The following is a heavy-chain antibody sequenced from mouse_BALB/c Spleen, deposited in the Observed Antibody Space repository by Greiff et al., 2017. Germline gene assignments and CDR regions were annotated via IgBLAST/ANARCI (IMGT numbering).Heavy chain of an antibody. CDR2: IYPGDGDT. Sequence: QVQLQQSGAELARPGASVKLSCKASGYTFTSYWMQWVKQRPGQGLEWIGAIYPGDGDTRYTQKFKGKATLTADKSSSTAYMQLSSLASEDSAVYYCARGGSSPFAYWGQGTLVTVSA. D-gene: IGHD1-1*01. CDR1: GYTFTSYW. CDR3: ARGGSSPFAY. J-gene: IGHJ3*01. V-gene: IGHV1-87*01.